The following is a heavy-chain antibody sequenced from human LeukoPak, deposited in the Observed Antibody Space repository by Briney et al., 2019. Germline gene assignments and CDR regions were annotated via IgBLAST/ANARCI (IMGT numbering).Heavy chain of an antibody. CDR2: IRSKAYGGTT. CDR3: TRSLQWLYYMDV. J-gene: IGHJ6*03. D-gene: IGHD6-19*01. Sequence: GGSLRLSCTASGFTFGDYAMSWVRQAPGKGLEWVGFIRSKAYGGTTEYAASVKGRFTISRDDSTSIAYLQMNSLKTEDTAVYYCTRSLQWLYYMDVWGKGTTVTVSS. CDR1: GFTFGDYA. V-gene: IGHV3-49*04.